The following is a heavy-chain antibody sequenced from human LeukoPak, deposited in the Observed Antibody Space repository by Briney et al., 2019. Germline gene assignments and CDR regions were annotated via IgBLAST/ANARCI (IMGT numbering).Heavy chain of an antibody. CDR2: IYYSGKT. CDR1: GGSISSYY. CDR3: ARGAPSDY. V-gene: IGHV4-59*08. Sequence: SETLSLTCTVSGGSISSYYWNWIRQPPGKGLEWIGYIYYSGKTYYNPSLKSRVTISVDMSKNQFSLKLSSVTAADTAVYFCARGAPSDYWGQGTLVTVSS. J-gene: IGHJ4*02.